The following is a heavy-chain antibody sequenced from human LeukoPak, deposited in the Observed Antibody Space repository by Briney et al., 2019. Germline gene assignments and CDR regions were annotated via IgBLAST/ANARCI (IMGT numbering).Heavy chain of an antibody. J-gene: IGHJ4*02. CDR2: INPNSGGT. CDR3: ARAGRNYYDSSGYLRGIDY. V-gene: IGHV1-2*02. Sequence: ASVKVSRKASGYTFTGYYMHWVRQAPGQGLEWMGWINPNSGGTNYAQKFQGRVTMTRDTSISTAYMELSRLRSDDTAVYYCARAGRNYYDSSGYLRGIDYWGQGTLVTVSS. CDR1: GYTFTGYY. D-gene: IGHD3-22*01.